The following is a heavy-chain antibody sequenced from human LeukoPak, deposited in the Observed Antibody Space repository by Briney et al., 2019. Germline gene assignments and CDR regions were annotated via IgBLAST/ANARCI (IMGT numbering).Heavy chain of an antibody. V-gene: IGHV1-69*01. CDR1: GGTFSSYA. CDR2: IIPIFGTA. J-gene: IGHJ1*01. Sequence: SVKVSCKASGGTFSSYAISWVRQAPGQGLEWMGGIIPIFGTANYAQKFQGRVTITADESTSTAYMELSSLRSEDTAVYYCPRGSNLYDSREYFQHWGQGTLVTVSS. D-gene: IGHD3-22*01. CDR3: PRGSNLYDSREYFQH.